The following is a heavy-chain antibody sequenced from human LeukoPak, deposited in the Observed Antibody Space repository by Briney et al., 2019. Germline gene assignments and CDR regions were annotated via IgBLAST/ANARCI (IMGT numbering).Heavy chain of an antibody. D-gene: IGHD4-17*01. J-gene: IGHJ4*02. Sequence: GGSLRLSCAASGFTFSSYSMNWVRQAPGKGLEWVSSISSSSSYIYYADSVKGRFTISRDNSKNTLYLQMGSLRAEDMAVYYCARENHGDYDYWGQGTLVTVSS. CDR2: ISSSSSYI. V-gene: IGHV3-21*01. CDR1: GFTFSSYS. CDR3: ARENHGDYDY.